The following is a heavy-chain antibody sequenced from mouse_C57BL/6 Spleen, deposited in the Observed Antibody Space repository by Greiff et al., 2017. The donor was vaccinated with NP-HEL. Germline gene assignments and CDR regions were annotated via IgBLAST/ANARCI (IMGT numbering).Heavy chain of an antibody. D-gene: IGHD1-1*01. CDR2: INPNNGGT. CDR1: GYTFTDYY. CDR3: ARYGGGYFDV. V-gene: IGHV1-26*01. Sequence: EVQLQQSGPELVKPGASVKISCKASGYTFTDYYMNWVKQSHGKSLEWIGDINPNNGGTSYNQKFKGKATLTVDKSSSTAYMELRSLTSEDSAVYYCARYGGGYFDVWGTGTTVTVSS. J-gene: IGHJ1*03.